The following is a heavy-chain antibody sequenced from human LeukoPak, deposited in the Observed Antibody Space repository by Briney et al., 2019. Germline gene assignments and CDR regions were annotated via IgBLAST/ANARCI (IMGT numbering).Heavy chain of an antibody. D-gene: IGHD3-3*01. CDR3: ARPRGFFGVVIFDY. CDR1: GGSFSGYY. J-gene: IGHJ4*02. Sequence: SETLSLTCAVYGGSFSGYYWSWIRQPPGKGLEWIGEINHSGSTNYNPSLKSRVTISVDTSKNQFSLKLSSVTAADTAVYYCARPRGFFGVVIFDYWGQGTLVAVSS. CDR2: INHSGST. V-gene: IGHV4-34*01.